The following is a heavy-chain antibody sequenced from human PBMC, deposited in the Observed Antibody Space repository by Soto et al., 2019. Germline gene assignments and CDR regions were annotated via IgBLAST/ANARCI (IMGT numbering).Heavy chain of an antibody. D-gene: IGHD2-2*01. CDR3: AEAPAIVLVPAAMGGDY. CDR1: GFTFSSYG. J-gene: IGHJ4*02. CDR2: ISYDGSNK. Sequence: QVQLVESGGGVVQPGRSLRLSCAASGFTFSSYGMHWVRQAPGKGLEWVAVISYDGSNKYYADSVKGRFTISRDNSKNTLYLQMNSLRAEDTAVYYCAEAPAIVLVPAAMGGDYWGQGTLVTVSS. V-gene: IGHV3-30*18.